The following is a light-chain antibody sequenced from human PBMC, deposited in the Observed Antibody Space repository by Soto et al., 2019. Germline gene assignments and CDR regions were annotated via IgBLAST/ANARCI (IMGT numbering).Light chain of an antibody. CDR3: QQYYTTPWA. CDR2: WAS. CDR1: QSILYSSNNKNY. V-gene: IGKV4-1*01. Sequence: DVVMTQSPDSLAVSLGERATINCKSSQSILYSSNNKNYLAWYQQKPGQPPKLLLYWASTRESGVPDRFSGSGSGTDFILTISSLQAEDVAVYYCQQYYTTPWAFGQGTRVEIK. J-gene: IGKJ1*01.